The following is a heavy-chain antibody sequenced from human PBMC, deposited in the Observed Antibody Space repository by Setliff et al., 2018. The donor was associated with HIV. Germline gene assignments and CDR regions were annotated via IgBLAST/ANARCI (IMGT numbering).Heavy chain of an antibody. CDR3: ARGGETYYDFVWGSSLAY. CDR1: GFTFSTYW. D-gene: IGHD3-16*01. Sequence: GGSLRLSCAASGFTFSTYWMHWVRQAPGKGLVWVSRISRDGGSTSYADSVKGRFTVSRDNAKNTLYLQMNSLRAEDTAVYYCARGGETYYDFVWGSSLAYWGQGTLVTVSS. CDR2: ISRDGGST. J-gene: IGHJ4*02. V-gene: IGHV3-74*01.